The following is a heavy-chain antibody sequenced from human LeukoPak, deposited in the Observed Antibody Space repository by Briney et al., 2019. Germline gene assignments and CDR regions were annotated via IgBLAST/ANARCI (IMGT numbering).Heavy chain of an antibody. CDR2: IYHSGST. Sequence: PSQTLSLTCAVSGGSISSGGYSWRWIRQPPGKGLEWIGYIYHSGSTYYNPSLKSRVTISVDRSKNKFSLKLSSVTAADTAVYYCARGPYYYDSSGYHYYFDYWGQGTLVTVSS. CDR3: ARGPYYYDSSGYHYYFDY. V-gene: IGHV4-30-2*01. J-gene: IGHJ4*02. CDR1: GGSISSGGYS. D-gene: IGHD3-22*01.